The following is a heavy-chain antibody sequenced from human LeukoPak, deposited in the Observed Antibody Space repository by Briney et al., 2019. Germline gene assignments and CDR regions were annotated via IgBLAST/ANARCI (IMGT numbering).Heavy chain of an antibody. D-gene: IGHD1-1*01. CDR3: ARGIQTGSWGLDYYYYMDV. CDR2: INPNSGGT. CDR1: GGTFNSYA. Sequence: GSVKVSCKASGGTFNSYAISWVRQAPGQGLEWMGWINPNSGGTNYAQRFQGRVTMTRDTSISTAYMELSRLRSDDTAVYYCARGIQTGSWGLDYYYYMDVWGKGTTVTISS. J-gene: IGHJ6*03. V-gene: IGHV1-2*02.